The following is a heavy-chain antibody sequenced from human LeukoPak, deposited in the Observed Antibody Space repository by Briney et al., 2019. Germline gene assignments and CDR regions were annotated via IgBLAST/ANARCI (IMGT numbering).Heavy chain of an antibody. CDR1: GGSISSSGYY. CDR2: ISYSGTT. D-gene: IGHD2-15*01. Sequence: KPSETLSLTCTVSGGSISSSGYYWGWIRQPPGKGLEWIGSISYSGTTYYNPSLKSRVTISGDTSINQFSLKLSSVTAAETALYYCVSGRGFCSGSRCHVESIGDYWGQGTRVTVSS. CDR3: VSGRGFCSGSRCHVESIGDY. V-gene: IGHV4-39*07. J-gene: IGHJ4*02.